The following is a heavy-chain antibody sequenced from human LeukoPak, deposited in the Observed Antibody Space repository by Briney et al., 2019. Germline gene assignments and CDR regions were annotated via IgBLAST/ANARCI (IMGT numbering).Heavy chain of an antibody. V-gene: IGHV1-18*01. CDR1: GYTFTSYG. CDR2: ISAYNGNT. Sequence: GASVKVSCKASGYTFTSYGISWVRQAPGQGLEWMGWISAYNGNTNYAQKLQGRVTMTTDTSTSTAYMELRSLRSDDTAVYYCAREHYDYVWGSYTLNWFDPWGQGTLVIVSS. J-gene: IGHJ5*02. D-gene: IGHD3-16*01. CDR3: AREHYDYVWGSYTLNWFDP.